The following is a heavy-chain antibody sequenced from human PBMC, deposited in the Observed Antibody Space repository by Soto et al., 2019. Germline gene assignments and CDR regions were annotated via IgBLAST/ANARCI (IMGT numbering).Heavy chain of an antibody. CDR2: IGSSGGTI. CDR1: GCNFSDYY. Sequence: VGSLRLSSAASGCNFSDYYMSWIRQAPGKGLERVSFIGSSGGTIYYADSVKGRFTVSRDNAKNSLYPQMNSLRAEDTAVYYCARVVVAPTAWAFDIWGQGTVVTVSS. D-gene: IGHD2-15*01. V-gene: IGHV3-11*01. J-gene: IGHJ3*02. CDR3: ARVVVAPTAWAFDI.